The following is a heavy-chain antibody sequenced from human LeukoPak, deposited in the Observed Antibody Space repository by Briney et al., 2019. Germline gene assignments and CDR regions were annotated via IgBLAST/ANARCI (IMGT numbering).Heavy chain of an antibody. CDR3: AKDSTLRLRYIWFDP. V-gene: IGHV3-23*01. Sequence: GGSLRLSCAASGFTFSSYAMSWVRQAPGKGLEWVSAISGSGGSTYYADSVKGRFTISRDNSKNTLYLQMNSLRAEDTAVYYCAKDSTLRLRYIWFDPWGQGTLVTVSS. D-gene: IGHD4-4*01. J-gene: IGHJ5*02. CDR2: ISGSGGST. CDR1: GFTFSSYA.